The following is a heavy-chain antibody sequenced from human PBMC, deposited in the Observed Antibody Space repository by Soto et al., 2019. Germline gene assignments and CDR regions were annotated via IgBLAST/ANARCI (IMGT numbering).Heavy chain of an antibody. V-gene: IGHV3-23*01. CDR2: ISGSGART. CDR1: GFTFSSYA. Sequence: GGSLRLSCAASGFTFSSYAMSWVRQAPGKGLEWISVISGSGARTNYADSVKGRFTISRDNSKNTLNLQMNGPRAEDTAVYYCAKDDSLNTAIATLFHSWGQRTLVTVSS. J-gene: IGHJ4*02. D-gene: IGHD5-18*01. CDR3: AKDDSLNTAIATLFHS.